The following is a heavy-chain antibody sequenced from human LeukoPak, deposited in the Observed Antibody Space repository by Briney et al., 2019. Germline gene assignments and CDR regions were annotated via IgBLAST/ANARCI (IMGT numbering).Heavy chain of an antibody. V-gene: IGHV4-39*07. CDR2: IYYSGST. Sequence: PSETLSLTCTVSGGSISSSSYYWGWIRQPPGKGLEWIGSIYYSGSTYYNPSLKSRVTISVDTSKNQFSLKLSSVTAADTAVYYCARGLRWYFDLWGRGTLVTVSS. J-gene: IGHJ2*01. CDR3: ARGLRWYFDL. CDR1: GGSISSSSYY.